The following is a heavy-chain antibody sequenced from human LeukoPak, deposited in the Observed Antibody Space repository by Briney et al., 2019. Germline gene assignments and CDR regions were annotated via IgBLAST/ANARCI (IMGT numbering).Heavy chain of an antibody. Sequence: SETLSLTCTVSGGSISSYYWSWIRQPPGKGLEWIEHIYNSGSTNYSPSLKSRVTISVDTSKNQFSLKLSSVTAADTAVYYCARFKRAGGWSYFDYWGQGTLVTVSS. CDR3: ARFKRAGGWSYFDY. CDR2: IYNSGST. V-gene: IGHV4-59*01. CDR1: GGSISSYY. D-gene: IGHD6-19*01. J-gene: IGHJ4*02.